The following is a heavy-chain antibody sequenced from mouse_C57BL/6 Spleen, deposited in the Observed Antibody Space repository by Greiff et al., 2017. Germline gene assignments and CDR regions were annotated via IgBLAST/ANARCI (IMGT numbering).Heavy chain of an antibody. Sequence: SGPELVKPGASVKISCKASGYTFTDYYINWVKQRPGQGLEWIGWIYPGSGNTKYNEKFKGKATLTVDTSSSTAYMQLSSLTSEDSSVYFCAKAYYSNYQFFYYAMDYWGQGTSVTVSS. J-gene: IGHJ4*01. CDR1: GYTFTDYY. CDR2: IYPGSGNT. D-gene: IGHD2-5*01. CDR3: AKAYYSNYQFFYYAMDY. V-gene: IGHV1-84*01.